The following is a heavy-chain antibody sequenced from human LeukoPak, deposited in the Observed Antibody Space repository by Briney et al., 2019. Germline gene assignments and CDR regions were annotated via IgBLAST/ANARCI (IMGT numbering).Heavy chain of an antibody. J-gene: IGHJ4*02. V-gene: IGHV4-59*01. D-gene: IGHD6-13*01. CDR1: GGSIISYY. Sequence: SETVSLTCTVSGGSIISYYWSWIRQPPGKGLEWIGYIYYSGSTNYNPSLKSRVTISVDTSKNQFSLKLSSVTAADTAVYYCARDVAAGSSHFDYWGQGTLVTVSS. CDR3: ARDVAAGSSHFDY. CDR2: IYYSGST.